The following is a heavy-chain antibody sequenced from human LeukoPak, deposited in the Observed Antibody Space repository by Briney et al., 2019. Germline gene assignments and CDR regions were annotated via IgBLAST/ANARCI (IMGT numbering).Heavy chain of an antibody. J-gene: IGHJ4*02. CDR3: VRDLDF. Sequence: GGSLRLSCAASGFTFSSYAMSWVRQAPGKGLEWVANIKPDGSDKYYVDSVKGRFTISRDNAENSLSLQMNSLRAEDTAVYYCVRDLDFWGQGTLVTVSS. CDR1: GFTFSSYA. V-gene: IGHV3-7*01. CDR2: IKPDGSDK.